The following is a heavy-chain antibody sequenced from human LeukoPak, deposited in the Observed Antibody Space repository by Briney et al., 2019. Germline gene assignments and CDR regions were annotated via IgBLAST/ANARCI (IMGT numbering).Heavy chain of an antibody. CDR1: GFSFNNYA. CDR3: AKDTLSGTYYGYFDS. D-gene: IGHD1-26*01. J-gene: IGHJ4*02. V-gene: IGHV3-23*01. Sequence: GGSLRLSCAASGFSFNNYAMSWVRQAPGKGLEWVSAVSGSGRNTYYADSVKGRFTISRDNSKNTLYLQMNSLRAEDTAVYYCAKDTLSGTYYGYFDSWGQGPLVTVSS. CDR2: VSGSGRNT.